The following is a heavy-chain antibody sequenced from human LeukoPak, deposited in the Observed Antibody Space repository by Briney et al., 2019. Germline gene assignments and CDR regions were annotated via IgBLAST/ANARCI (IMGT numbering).Heavy chain of an antibody. J-gene: IGHJ4*02. CDR3: ARERTAYYFDY. CDR2: IYYSGST. D-gene: IGHD1-14*01. CDR1: DGSISGYY. V-gene: IGHV4-59*01. Sequence: SETLSLTCTVSDGSISGYYWSWIRQPPGKGLEWIGYIYYSGSTNYNPSLKSRVTISVDTSKNQFSLKLSSVTAADTAVYYCARERTAYYFDYWGQGTLVTVSS.